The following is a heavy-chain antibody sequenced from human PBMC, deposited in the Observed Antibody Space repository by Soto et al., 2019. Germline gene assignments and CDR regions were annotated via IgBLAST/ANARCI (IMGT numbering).Heavy chain of an antibody. CDR3: GKIWGGVAPPMEVVAASRSLFDP. Sequence: GGSLRLSCAASGFTFSSYAMSWVRQAPGKGLEWVSAISGSGGSTYYADSVKGRFTISRDNSKNTLFLQMNSLKAGDTAVNFCGKIWGGVAPPMEVVAASRSLFDPWGQGTLVTVSS. V-gene: IGHV3-23*01. CDR2: ISGSGGST. J-gene: IGHJ5*02. CDR1: GFTFSSYA. D-gene: IGHD2-15*01.